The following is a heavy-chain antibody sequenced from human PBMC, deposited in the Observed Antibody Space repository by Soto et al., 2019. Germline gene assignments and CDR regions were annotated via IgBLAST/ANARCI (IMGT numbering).Heavy chain of an antibody. V-gene: IGHV3-21*01. Sequence: PGGSLRLPCAASGFTFSSYSMNWVRQAPGKGLEWVSSISSSSSYIYYADSVKGRFTISRDNAKNSLYLQMNSLRAEDTAVYYCARDMGPYTVVTLYYYGMDVWGQGTTVTVSS. D-gene: IGHD2-21*02. CDR3: ARDMGPYTVVTLYYYGMDV. CDR1: GFTFSSYS. J-gene: IGHJ6*02. CDR2: ISSSSSYI.